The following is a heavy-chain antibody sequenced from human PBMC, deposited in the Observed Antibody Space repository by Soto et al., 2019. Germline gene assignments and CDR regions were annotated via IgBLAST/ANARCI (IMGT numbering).Heavy chain of an antibody. Sequence: EVQLLESGGGLVQPGGSLRLSCATSGFTFSSYDMTWVRQAPGKGLEWVSGVSGGGGSTYYADSVKGRFTISRDTSKNTLYLQMNSLRAEDTAVYFCAAWIQLWLREGFDPWGQGTLVTVSS. CDR1: GFTFSSYD. J-gene: IGHJ5*02. V-gene: IGHV3-23*01. CDR2: VSGGGGST. CDR3: AAWIQLWLREGFDP. D-gene: IGHD5-18*01.